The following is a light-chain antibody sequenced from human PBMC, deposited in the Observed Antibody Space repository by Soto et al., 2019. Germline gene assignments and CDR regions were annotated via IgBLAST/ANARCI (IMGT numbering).Light chain of an antibody. CDR2: EVS. J-gene: IGLJ2*01. V-gene: IGLV2-8*01. Sequence: QSVLTQPPSASGSPGQSVTISCTGTSSDVGGYNYVSWYQQHPGKAPKLMIYEVSKRPSGVPDRFSASKSGNTASLTVSGLQAEDEADYYCSSYSGSYTHVVFGGGTKLTVL. CDR1: SSDVGGYNY. CDR3: SSYSGSYTHVV.